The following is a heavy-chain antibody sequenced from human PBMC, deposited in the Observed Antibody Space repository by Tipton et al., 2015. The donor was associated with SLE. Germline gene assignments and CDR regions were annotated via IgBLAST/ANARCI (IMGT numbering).Heavy chain of an antibody. D-gene: IGHD3-22*01. CDR2: IYTSGST. Sequence: TLSLTCTVSGGSISSHYWSWIRQPAGKGLEWIGYIYTSGSTNYNPSLKSRVTISVDTSKNQFSLKLSSVTAADTAVYYCARDPDYYDSSGYGAFDIWGQGTMVTVSS. CDR3: ARDPDYYDSSGYGAFDI. CDR1: GGSISSHY. V-gene: IGHV4-4*09. J-gene: IGHJ3*02.